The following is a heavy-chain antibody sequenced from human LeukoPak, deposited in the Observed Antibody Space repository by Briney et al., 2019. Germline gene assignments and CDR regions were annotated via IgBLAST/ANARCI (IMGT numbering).Heavy chain of an antibody. V-gene: IGHV4-59*01. CDR3: ARDVGTALVTGDY. CDR2: IFYSGST. J-gene: IGHJ4*02. Sequence: PSETLSLTCTVSGGSISNYYWSWIRQPPGKGLEWIGYIFYSGSTNYNPSLKSRVTISVDTSKNQFSLKLSSVTAADTAVYYCARDVGTALVTGDYWGQGTLVTVSS. CDR1: GGSISNYY. D-gene: IGHD5-18*01.